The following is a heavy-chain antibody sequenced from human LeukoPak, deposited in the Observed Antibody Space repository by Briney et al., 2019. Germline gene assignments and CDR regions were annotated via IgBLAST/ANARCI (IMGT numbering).Heavy chain of an antibody. CDR2: IRYDGSNK. V-gene: IGHV3-30*02. D-gene: IGHD3-16*02. J-gene: IGHJ4*02. CDR3: AKAGIMITFGGVIVRSHFDY. CDR1: GFTFSSYG. Sequence: AGRSLRLSCAASGFTFSSYGMHWVRQAPGKGLEWVAFIRYDGSNKYYADSVKGRFTISRDNSKNTLYLQMNSLRAEDTAVYYCAKAGIMITFGGVIVRSHFDYWGQGTLVTVSS.